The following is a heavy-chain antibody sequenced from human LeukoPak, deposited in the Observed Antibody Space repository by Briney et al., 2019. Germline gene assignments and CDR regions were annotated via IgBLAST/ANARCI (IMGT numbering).Heavy chain of an antibody. V-gene: IGHV3-30-3*01. Sequence: GGSLRLSGAASGFTFSSYAMHWVRQAPGKGLEWVAVISYDGSNKYYADSVKGRFTISRDNSKNTLYLQMNSLRAEDTAVYYCARGLNYDYVWGSYRLGAFDIWGQGTMVTVSS. CDR1: GFTFSSYA. D-gene: IGHD3-16*02. CDR2: ISYDGSNK. CDR3: ARGLNYDYVWGSYRLGAFDI. J-gene: IGHJ3*02.